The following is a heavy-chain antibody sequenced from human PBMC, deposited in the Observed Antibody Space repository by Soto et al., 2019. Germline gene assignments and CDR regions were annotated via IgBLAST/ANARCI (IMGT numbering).Heavy chain of an antibody. CDR1: GFTVSSNY. V-gene: IGHV3-66*01. CDR3: ARTCSGGTCSFDY. CDR2: IYSGGST. J-gene: IGHJ4*02. D-gene: IGHD2-15*01. Sequence: GGSLRLSCAASGFTVSSNYMSWVRQAPGKGLEWVSVIYSGGSTYYADSVKGRFTISRDNSENTLYLQMNSLRAEDTAVYYCARTCSGGTCSFDYWGQGTLVTSPQ.